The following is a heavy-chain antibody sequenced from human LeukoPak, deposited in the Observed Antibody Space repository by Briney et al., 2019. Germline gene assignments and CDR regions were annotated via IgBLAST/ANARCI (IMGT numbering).Heavy chain of an antibody. D-gene: IGHD3-22*01. CDR1: GFTFNTYT. J-gene: IGHJ4*02. V-gene: IGHV3-23*01. CDR3: AKNAVYDSSLYFDY. Sequence: GGSLRLSCAASGFTFNTYTMNWVRQAPGKGLEWVSYISGSSGIIDYADSVKGRFTISRDNSKNTLYLQMNSLRAEDTAVYYCAKNAVYDSSLYFDYWGQGTLVTVSS. CDR2: ISGSSGII.